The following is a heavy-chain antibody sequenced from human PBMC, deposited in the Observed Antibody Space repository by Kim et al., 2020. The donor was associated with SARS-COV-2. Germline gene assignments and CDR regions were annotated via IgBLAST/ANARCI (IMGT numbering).Heavy chain of an antibody. D-gene: IGHD1-26*01. J-gene: IGHJ4*02. CDR2: DGSVQ. Sequence: DGSVQYYVDAVRGRFTISRDNSKRSLYLEMNSLRADDTAVYYCTGGGYNGYWGQGTLVTVSS. CDR3: TGGGYNGY. V-gene: IGHV3-7*01.